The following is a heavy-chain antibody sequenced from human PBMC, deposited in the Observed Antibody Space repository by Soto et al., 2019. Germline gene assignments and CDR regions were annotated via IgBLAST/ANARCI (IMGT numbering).Heavy chain of an antibody. CDR2: IYYSGST. CDR1: GGSISSGGYY. V-gene: IGHV4-31*03. CDR3: ARDTNWNYYYYYMDV. J-gene: IGHJ6*03. Sequence: SETLSLTCTVSGGSISSGGYYWSWIRQHPGKGLEWIGYIYYSGSTYYNPSLKSRVTISVDTSKNQFSLKLSSVTAADTAVYYCARDTNWNYYYYYMDVWGKGTTVTVSS. D-gene: IGHD1-1*01.